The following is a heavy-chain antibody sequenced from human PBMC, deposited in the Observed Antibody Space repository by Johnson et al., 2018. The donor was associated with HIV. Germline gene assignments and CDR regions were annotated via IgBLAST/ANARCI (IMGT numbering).Heavy chain of an antibody. D-gene: IGHD2-21*02. CDR2: ITSSGSSV. V-gene: IGHV3-11*04. CDR3: ATDIVVVTPPTDPTDAFDI. Sequence: QVQLVESGGGFVKAGGSLRLSCEVSGFIFSKYNMAWIRQAPGKGLECLSYITSSGSSVYYADSVKGRFTISRDNAKNSLYLQMKSLRAEDTAVYYCATDIVVVTPPTDPTDAFDIWGQGTVVTVSS. J-gene: IGHJ3*02. CDR1: GFIFSKYN.